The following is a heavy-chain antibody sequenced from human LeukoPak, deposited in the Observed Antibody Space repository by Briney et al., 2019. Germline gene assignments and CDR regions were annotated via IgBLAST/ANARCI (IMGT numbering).Heavy chain of an antibody. V-gene: IGHV1-69*05. D-gene: IGHD6-13*01. Sequence: SVKVFCKASGGTFSSYAISWVRQAPGQGLEWMGGIIPIFGTANYAQKFQGRVTITTDESTSTAYMELSSLRSEDTAVYYCARGGAAEQLIHGEYYYYYMDVWGKGTTVTVSS. CDR3: ARGGAAEQLIHGEYYYYYMDV. CDR2: IIPIFGTA. J-gene: IGHJ6*03. CDR1: GGTFSSYA.